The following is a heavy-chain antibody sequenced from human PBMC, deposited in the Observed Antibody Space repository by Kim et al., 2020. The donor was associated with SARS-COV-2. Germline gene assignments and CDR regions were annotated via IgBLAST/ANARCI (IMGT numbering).Heavy chain of an antibody. CDR3: ARDTGDSSGYDPHNWFDP. CDR2: IYYSGST. D-gene: IGHD3-22*01. V-gene: IGHV4-59*01. Sequence: SETLSLTCTVSGGSISSYYWSWIRQPPGKGLEWIGYIYYSGSTNYNPSLKSRVTISVDTSKNQFSLKLSSVTAADTAVYYCARDTGDSSGYDPHNWFDPWGQGTLVTVSS. J-gene: IGHJ5*02. CDR1: GGSISSYY.